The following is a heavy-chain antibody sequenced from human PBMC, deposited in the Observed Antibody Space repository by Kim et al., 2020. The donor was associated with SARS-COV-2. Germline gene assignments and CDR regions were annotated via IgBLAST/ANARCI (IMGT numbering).Heavy chain of an antibody. J-gene: IGHJ4*02. CDR1: GITVRSYY. Sequence: GGSLRLSCAASGITVRSYYMSWVRQAPGKGLEWVSLIYSDGWTFYGDFVEGRFTISRDNSKNTAYLQMDSRRVDDTAVYYCVGLGPGAFAYWGQGTLVTVSS. V-gene: IGHV3-53*01. CDR2: IYSDGWT. CDR3: VGLGPGAFAY. D-gene: IGHD6-19*01.